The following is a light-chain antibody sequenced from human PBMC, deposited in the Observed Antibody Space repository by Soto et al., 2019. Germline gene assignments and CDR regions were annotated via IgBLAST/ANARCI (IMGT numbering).Light chain of an antibody. Sequence: QSALTQPASVSGSPGQSITISCTGTSIDVGGYNYVSWYQQHPGKAPKLMIYEVSNRPSGVSNRFSGSKSGNTASLTISGLQAEDEADYYCSSYTVFGGGTKPIVL. V-gene: IGLV2-14*01. CDR3: SSYTV. CDR1: SIDVGGYNY. CDR2: EVS. J-gene: IGLJ2*01.